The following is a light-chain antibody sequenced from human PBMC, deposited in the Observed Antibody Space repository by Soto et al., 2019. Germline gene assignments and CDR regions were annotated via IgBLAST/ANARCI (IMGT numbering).Light chain of an antibody. J-gene: IGKJ1*01. Sequence: EIVLTQSPGTLSLSPGETATLSCRASQSVSSNYLAWYQQRPGQAPKRLIYGASSRATGIPDRFSGSGSGTDFTLTISRLDPEDFAVYYCQQYGSSQWTFGQGTKVQIK. CDR1: QSVSSNY. V-gene: IGKV3-20*01. CDR3: QQYGSSQWT. CDR2: GAS.